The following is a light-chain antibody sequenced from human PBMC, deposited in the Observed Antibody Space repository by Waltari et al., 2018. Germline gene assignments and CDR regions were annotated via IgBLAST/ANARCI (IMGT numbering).Light chain of an antibody. CDR2: SAS. CDR1: QSVSSSY. J-gene: IGKJ4*01. V-gene: IGKV3-20*01. Sequence: EIVLTQSPGTLSLSPGERATLSCRASQSVSSSYLAWYQQKPGQAPRLLIYSASSRAAGIPDRFRGSGSGTEFTLTIGRLEPEDFAVYYCQQYGSSPLTFGGGTKVEIK. CDR3: QQYGSSPLT.